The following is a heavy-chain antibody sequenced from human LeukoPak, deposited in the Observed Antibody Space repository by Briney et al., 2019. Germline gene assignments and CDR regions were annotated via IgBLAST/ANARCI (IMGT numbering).Heavy chain of an antibody. CDR2: VYYSGST. J-gene: IGHJ4*02. D-gene: IGHD3-22*01. V-gene: IGHV4-59*12. Sequence: SEALSLTCTVSGGSISSYYWSWIRQPPGKGLEWIGYVYYSGSTNYNPSLKSRVTISVDTSKNQFSLKLTSVTAADTAVYYCVRGLDSSGDPYLGQGTLVTVSS. CDR1: GGSISSYY. CDR3: VRGLDSSGDPY.